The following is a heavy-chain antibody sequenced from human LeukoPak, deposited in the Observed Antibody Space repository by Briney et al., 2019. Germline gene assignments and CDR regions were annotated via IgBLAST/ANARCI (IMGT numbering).Heavy chain of an antibody. V-gene: IGHV3-11*06. CDR2: ISSSSSYI. D-gene: IGHD3-22*01. J-gene: IGHJ6*04. Sequence: GGSLRLSCAASGVIFSDYYMIWGRQALGKGLEWVSAISSSSSYIYYAGSVKGRFTISRDNCKNSLYLQMNSLRAEDTAASYCARENRAYSYDSSDGMDVWGTGTTVTVST. CDR1: GVIFSDYY. CDR3: ARENRAYSYDSSDGMDV.